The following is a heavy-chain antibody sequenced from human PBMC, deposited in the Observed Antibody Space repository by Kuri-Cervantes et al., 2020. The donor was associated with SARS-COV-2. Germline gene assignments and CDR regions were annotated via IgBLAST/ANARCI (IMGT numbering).Heavy chain of an antibody. V-gene: IGHV4-34*01. J-gene: IGHJ4*02. CDR1: GGSFSGYY. CDR3: AAAVGFFDY. Sequence: SQTLSLTCAAYGGSFSGYYWTWIRQPPGKGLEWIGEIDQSGRTNYNPSLKSRVTISVDTSKHQLSLRLSSLTAADTAIYYCAAAVGFFDYWGQGTLVTVSS. D-gene: IGHD6-13*01. CDR2: IDQSGRT.